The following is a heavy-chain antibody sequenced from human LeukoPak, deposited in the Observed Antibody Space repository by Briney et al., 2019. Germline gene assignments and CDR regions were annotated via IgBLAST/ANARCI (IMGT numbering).Heavy chain of an antibody. V-gene: IGHV4-61*01. Sequence: SETLSLTCTVSGGSFSSGSYYWSWIRQPPGKGLEWIGYIYYSGSTNYNPSLKSRVTISVDTSKNQFSLKLSSVTAADTAVYYCARDYSHYYFDYWGQGTLVTVSS. D-gene: IGHD5-18*01. CDR3: ARDYSHYYFDY. CDR2: IYYSGST. J-gene: IGHJ4*02. CDR1: GGSFSSGSYY.